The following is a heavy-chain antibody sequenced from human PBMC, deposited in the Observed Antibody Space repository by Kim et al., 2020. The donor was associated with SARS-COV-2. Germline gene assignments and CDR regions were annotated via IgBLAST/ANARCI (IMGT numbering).Heavy chain of an antibody. CDR2: ISGSGGST. D-gene: IGHD2-15*01. CDR3: AKERVPYCSGGSCYSGMDV. J-gene: IGHJ6*02. CDR1: GFTFSSYA. V-gene: IGHV3-23*01. Sequence: GGSLRLSCAASGFTFSSYAMSWVRQAPGKGLEWVSAISGSGGSTYYADSVKGRFTISRDNSKNTLYLQMNSLRAEDTAVYYCAKERVPYCSGGSCYSGMDVWGQGTTVTVSS.